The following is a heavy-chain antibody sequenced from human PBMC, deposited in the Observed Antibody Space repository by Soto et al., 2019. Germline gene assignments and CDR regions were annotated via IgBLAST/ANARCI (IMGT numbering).Heavy chain of an antibody. V-gene: IGHV3-33*01. CDR3: ALLRGYCSGGSCPQDAFDI. CDR2: IWYDGSNK. Sequence: GGSLRLSCAASGFTFSSYGMHWVHQAPGKGLEWVAVIWYDGSNKYYADSVKGRFTISRDNSKNTLYLQMNSLRAEDTAAYYCALLRGYCSGGSCPQDAFDIWGQGTMVTVSS. CDR1: GFTFSSYG. J-gene: IGHJ3*02. D-gene: IGHD2-15*01.